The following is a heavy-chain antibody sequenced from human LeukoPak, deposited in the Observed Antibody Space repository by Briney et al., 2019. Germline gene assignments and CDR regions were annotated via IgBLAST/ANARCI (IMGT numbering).Heavy chain of an antibody. CDR1: GYTFSSYT. J-gene: IGHJ4*02. V-gene: IGHV7-4-1*02. Sequence: VASVKVSCKAPGYTFSSYTMNWVRQAPGQGLEWMGWINTNTGNPTYAQDYTGRFVFSLDTSVSTTYLQISRLKAEDTAVYYCASGPSYSGSNEYFDSWGQGTLVTVSS. CDR3: ASGPSYSGSNEYFDS. CDR2: INTNTGNP. D-gene: IGHD1-26*01.